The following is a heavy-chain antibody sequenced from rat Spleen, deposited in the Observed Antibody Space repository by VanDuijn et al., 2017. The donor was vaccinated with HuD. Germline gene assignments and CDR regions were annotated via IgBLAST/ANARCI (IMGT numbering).Heavy chain of an antibody. J-gene: IGHJ4*01. Sequence: EVQLVESDGGLVQPGKSLKLSCAASGFTFNNYGMAWVRQAPTKGLEWVAAISYDGITTYYRDSVRGRFTISSDNAKTTLYLQMDSLRSEDTATYYCTTDRTGALMDAWGQGASVTVSS. CDR3: TTDRTGALMDA. V-gene: IGHV5-29*01. CDR1: GFTFNNYG. CDR2: ISYDGITT. D-gene: IGHD5-1*01.